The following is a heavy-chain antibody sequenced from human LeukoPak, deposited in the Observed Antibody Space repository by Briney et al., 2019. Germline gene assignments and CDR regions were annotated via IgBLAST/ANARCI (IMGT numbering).Heavy chain of an antibody. J-gene: IGHJ4*02. CDR2: MNPNSGNT. CDR1: GYTFTSYD. D-gene: IGHD2-15*01. V-gene: IGHV1-8*01. CDR3: ARGNNKGYCSGGSCRRRTYYFDY. Sequence: GASVKVSCKASGYTFTSYDINWVRQATGLGLEWMGWMNPNSGNTGYAQKFQGRVTMTRNTSISTAYMELSSLRSEDTAVYYCARGNNKGYCSGGSCRRRTYYFDYWGQGTLVTVSS.